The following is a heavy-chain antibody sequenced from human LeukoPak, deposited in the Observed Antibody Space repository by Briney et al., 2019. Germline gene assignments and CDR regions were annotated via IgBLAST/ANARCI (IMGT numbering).Heavy chain of an antibody. D-gene: IGHD3-3*01. Sequence: GSLRLSCAASGFTFSSYGMSWVRQAPGKGLEWVSAISGSGGSTYYADSVKGRFTISRDNSKNTLYLQMSSLRAEDTAVYYCTKDVGVVMFDYWGQGTLVTVSS. CDR2: ISGSGGST. CDR3: TKDVGVVMFDY. CDR1: GFTFSSYG. V-gene: IGHV3-23*01. J-gene: IGHJ4*02.